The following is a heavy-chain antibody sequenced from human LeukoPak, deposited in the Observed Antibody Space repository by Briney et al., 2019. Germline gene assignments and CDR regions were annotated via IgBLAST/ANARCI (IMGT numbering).Heavy chain of an antibody. V-gene: IGHV3-30*01. J-gene: IGHJ3*02. Sequence: GGSLRLSCAASGFRFSSYPMHWVRQAPGKGLEWVSDISYDGSNSNCADSVKGRFTISRDNPENTLFLQMNSLRAEDTAVYYCARDGLGTAFDMWGQGTMVTVSP. D-gene: IGHD3-10*01. CDR3: ARDGLGTAFDM. CDR2: ISYDGSNS. CDR1: GFRFSSYP.